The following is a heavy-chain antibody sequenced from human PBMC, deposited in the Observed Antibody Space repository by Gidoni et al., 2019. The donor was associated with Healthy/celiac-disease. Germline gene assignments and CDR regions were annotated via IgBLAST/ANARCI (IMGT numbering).Heavy chain of an antibody. V-gene: IGHV1-69*02. CDR2: IIPILGIA. D-gene: IGHD3-10*01. Sequence: QVQLVQSGAEVKKPGSSVKVSCKASGGTFSSYTISWVRQAPGQGLEWMGRIIPILGIANYAQKFQGRVTITADKSTSTAYMELSSLRSEDTAVYYCARAVVTYYGSGSYSPRYYYYGMDVWGQGTTVTVSS. CDR3: ARAVVTYYGSGSYSPRYYYYGMDV. J-gene: IGHJ6*02. CDR1: GGTFSSYT.